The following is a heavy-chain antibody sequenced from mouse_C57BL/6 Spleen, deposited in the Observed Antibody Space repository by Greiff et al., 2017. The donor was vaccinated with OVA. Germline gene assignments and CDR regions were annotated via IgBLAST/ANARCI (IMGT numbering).Heavy chain of an antibody. Sequence: QVQLQQPGAELVKPGASVKLSCKASGYTFTSYWMHWVKQRPGQGLEWIGMIHPNSGSTNYNEKFKSKATLTVDKSSSTAYMQLSSLTSEDSAVYYCATGDYGSISLFDYWGKGTTLTVSS. CDR1: GYTFTSYW. D-gene: IGHD1-1*01. V-gene: IGHV1-64*01. J-gene: IGHJ2*01. CDR2: IHPNSGST. CDR3: ATGDYGSISLFDY.